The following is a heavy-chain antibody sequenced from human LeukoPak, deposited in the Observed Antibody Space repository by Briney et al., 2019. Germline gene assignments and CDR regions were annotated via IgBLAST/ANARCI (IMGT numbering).Heavy chain of an antibody. D-gene: IGHD3-22*01. CDR2: IYYSGST. J-gene: IGHJ3*02. CDR3: ARALHPDTYYEPHDAFDI. Sequence: PSETLSLTCSVSGGSISSRSYYWGWIRQPPGKGLEWIGSIYYSGSTYYNPSLKSRVTISVDTSKNQFSLKLSSVTAADTAVYYCARALHPDTYYEPHDAFDIWGQGTMVTVSS. CDR1: GGSISSRSYY. V-gene: IGHV4-39*07.